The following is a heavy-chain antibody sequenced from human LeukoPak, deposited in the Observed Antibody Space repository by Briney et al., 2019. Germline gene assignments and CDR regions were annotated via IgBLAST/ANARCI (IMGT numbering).Heavy chain of an antibody. V-gene: IGHV4-30-2*01. Sequence: PSETLSLTCTVSGGSISSGGYYWSWIRQPPGKGLEWIGYIYHSGSTYYNPSLKSRVTISVDRSKNQFSLKLSSVTAADTAVHYCARVAGYSSGWYPDYWGQGTLVTVSS. J-gene: IGHJ4*02. CDR2: IYHSGST. CDR1: GGSISSGGYY. CDR3: ARVAGYSSGWYPDY. D-gene: IGHD6-19*01.